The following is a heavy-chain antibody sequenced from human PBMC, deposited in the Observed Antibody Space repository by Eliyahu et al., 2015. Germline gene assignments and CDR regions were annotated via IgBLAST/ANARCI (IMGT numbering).Heavy chain of an antibody. CDR1: GYXFSSXG. V-gene: IGHV1-18*01. CDR3: ARGKYSTEFDF. Sequence: QVQLVQSGXEVEKPGASVKVXXKTSGYXFSSXGXSWLRQAPGQGLXWXGWNSPYTGRATXAQKFQGRVTMTTDTSTSTAYMDLRSLRSDDTAVYYCARGKYSTEFDFWGQGTLVTVSS. D-gene: IGHD2-15*01. J-gene: IGHJ4*02. CDR2: NSPYTGRA.